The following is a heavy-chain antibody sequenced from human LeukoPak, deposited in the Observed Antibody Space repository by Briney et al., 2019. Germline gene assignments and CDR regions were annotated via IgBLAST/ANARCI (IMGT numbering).Heavy chain of an antibody. CDR1: GDPVSRGSYY. V-gene: IGHV4-61*01. CDR3: ARGFASGWYSRYDP. J-gene: IGHJ5*02. CDR2: VYHTGST. Sequence: ADTLSLTCTVSGDPVSRGSYYWSWIRQPPGKELEWIRDVYHTGSTKYNPSLKSRVTISVDTSKNEFSLKMTSVTAADTAVYYCARGFASGWYSRYDPWGQGTLVTVSS. D-gene: IGHD6-19*01.